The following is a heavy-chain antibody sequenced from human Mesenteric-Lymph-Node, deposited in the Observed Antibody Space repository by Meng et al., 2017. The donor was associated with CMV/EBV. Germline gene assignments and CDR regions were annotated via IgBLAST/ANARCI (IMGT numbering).Heavy chain of an antibody. J-gene: IGHJ5*02. CDR2: ISAYNGNT. CDR1: GYPFTSYG. V-gene: IGHV1-18*01. D-gene: IGHD5-12*01. Sequence: SGYPFTSYGISWVRQAPGQGLEWMGWISAYNGNTNYAQKLQGRVTMTTDTSTSTAYMELRSLRSDDTAVYYCARDIVATKRVWFDPWGQGTLVTVSS. CDR3: ARDIVATKRVWFDP.